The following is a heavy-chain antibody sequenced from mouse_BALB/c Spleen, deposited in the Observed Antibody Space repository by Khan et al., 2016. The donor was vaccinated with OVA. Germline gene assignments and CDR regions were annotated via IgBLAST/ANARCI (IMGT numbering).Heavy chain of an antibody. CDR1: GFTFSSYS. J-gene: IGHJ3*01. CDR2: ISTGGDYT. V-gene: IGHV5-6*01. Sequence: EVELVESGGDLVKPGGSLKLSCAASGFTFSSYSMSWVRQTPDKRLEWVATISTGGDYTYYPDNVKGRFTISRDNAKNTLYLQISSLKSEDTAMYYCASNLTGSFAYWGQGTLVTVSA. D-gene: IGHD4-1*01. CDR3: ASNLTGSFAY.